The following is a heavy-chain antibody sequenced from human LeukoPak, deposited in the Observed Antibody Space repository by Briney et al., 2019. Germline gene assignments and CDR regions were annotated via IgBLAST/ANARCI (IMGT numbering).Heavy chain of an antibody. CDR1: GYTFTGYY. Sequence: GASVKVSCKASGYTFTGYYMHWVRQAPGQGLEWMGWINPNSGGTNYAQKFQGRVTMTRDTSISTAYMELSRLRSDDTAVYYCARVAVGFGESDIDYYYYMDVWGKGTTVTISS. V-gene: IGHV1-2*02. CDR2: INPNSGGT. D-gene: IGHD3-10*01. CDR3: ARVAVGFGESDIDYYYYMDV. J-gene: IGHJ6*03.